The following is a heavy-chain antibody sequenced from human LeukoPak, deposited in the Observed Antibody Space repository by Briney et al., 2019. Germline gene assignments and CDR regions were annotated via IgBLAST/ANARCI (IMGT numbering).Heavy chain of an antibody. CDR3: ARVRGTFETD. CDR1: GASISTYY. Sequence: PSETLSLTCTVSGASISTYYWSWIRQPPGKGLEWIGYLYYSGSTTYSPSLKSRVTMSVDTPKSQFSLKLNSVTAADTAIYYCARVRGTFETDWGQGTLVTVSS. J-gene: IGHJ1*01. D-gene: IGHD2/OR15-2a*01. CDR2: LYYSGST. V-gene: IGHV4-59*01.